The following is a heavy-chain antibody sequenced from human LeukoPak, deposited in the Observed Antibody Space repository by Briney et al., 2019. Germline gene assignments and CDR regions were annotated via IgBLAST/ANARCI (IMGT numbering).Heavy chain of an antibody. CDR3: VKDTWAVVTAILDY. J-gene: IGHJ4*02. D-gene: IGHD2-21*02. CDR2: IKEDASQI. Sequence: QPGGSLSLSCVASGFTFSASWMSWVRQAPGKGLEWVANIKEDASQIGYIDSVKGRFTISRDNARNSVYLQMDSLRVEDTAVYYCVKDTWAVVTAILDYWGQGTLVTVSS. V-gene: IGHV3-7*01. CDR1: GFTFSASW.